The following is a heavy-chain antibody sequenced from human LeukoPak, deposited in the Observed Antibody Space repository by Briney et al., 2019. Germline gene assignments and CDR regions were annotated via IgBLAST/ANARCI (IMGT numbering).Heavy chain of an antibody. V-gene: IGHV3-23*01. CDR1: GFTFASYA. CDR3: AKRGSGWYFDY. D-gene: IGHD6-19*01. Sequence: GGSLRLSCAASGFTFASYAMSWVRHAPGKGLEWVSAVTSSGGSTYYADSVKGRFTISRDNSENTLYLQMNSLRAEDTAVYYCAKRGSGWYFDYWGQGTLVTVSS. CDR2: VTSSGGST. J-gene: IGHJ4*02.